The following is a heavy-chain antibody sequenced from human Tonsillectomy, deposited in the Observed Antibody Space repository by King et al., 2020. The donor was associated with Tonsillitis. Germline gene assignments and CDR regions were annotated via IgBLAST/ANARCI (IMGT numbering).Heavy chain of an antibody. CDR1: GFTFSSYW. CDR3: ARGASYAWSNWFFDL. CDR2: IKQDGSEK. V-gene: IGHV3-7*01. Sequence: VQLVESGGGLVQPGGSLRLSCAASGFTFSSYWMNWVRQAPGKGLEWVANIKQDGSEKNYVDSVKGRFTLSRDNARNSLYLQMNSLRAKDTAVDYCARGASYAWSNWFFDLWGRGTLVTVSS. D-gene: IGHD3-16*01. J-gene: IGHJ2*01.